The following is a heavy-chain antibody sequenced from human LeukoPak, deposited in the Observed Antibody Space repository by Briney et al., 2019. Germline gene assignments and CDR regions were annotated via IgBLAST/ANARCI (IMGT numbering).Heavy chain of an antibody. CDR2: INWNGGST. CDR1: GFNFHDYG. CDR3: AREGRFSYYFDY. D-gene: IGHD1-26*01. Sequence: GGSLRLSCAASGFNFHDYGMTWVRQAPGKGLEWVSSINWNGGSTGYADSVKGRFTISRDNAKNSLYLQMNNLRAEDTAIYYCAREGRFSYYFDYWGQGTLVTVSS. V-gene: IGHV3-20*04. J-gene: IGHJ4*02.